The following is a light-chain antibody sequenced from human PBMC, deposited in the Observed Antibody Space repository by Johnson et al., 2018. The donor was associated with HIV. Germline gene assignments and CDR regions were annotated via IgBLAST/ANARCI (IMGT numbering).Light chain of an antibody. V-gene: IGLV1-51*02. CDR1: SSNIGNNY. CDR3: GTWDSSLSAV. J-gene: IGLJ1*01. Sequence: QSVLTQPPSVSAAPGQKVTISCSGSSSNIGNNYVSWYQQLPGTAPKLLIYENNKRPSGIPDRFSGSKSGTSATLVITGLQTGDEADYYCGTWDSSLSAVFGTGTKVTVL. CDR2: ENN.